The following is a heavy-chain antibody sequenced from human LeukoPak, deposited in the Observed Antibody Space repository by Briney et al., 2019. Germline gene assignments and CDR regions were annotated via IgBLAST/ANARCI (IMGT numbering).Heavy chain of an antibody. CDR3: ARVCDSRDHTYYYGMDV. J-gene: IGHJ6*02. D-gene: IGHD3-22*01. Sequence: ASVKVSCKASGYTFTSYGITWVRQAPGQGLEWMGWISAYNGNTYYAQKLQGRVTMTTDTSTSTASMELRSLRSDDTAVYYCARVCDSRDHTYYYGMDVWGQGTTVTVSS. V-gene: IGHV1-18*01. CDR1: GYTFTSYG. CDR2: ISAYNGNT.